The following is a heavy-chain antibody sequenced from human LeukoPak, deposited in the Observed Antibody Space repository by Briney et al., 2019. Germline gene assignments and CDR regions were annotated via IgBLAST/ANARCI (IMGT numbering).Heavy chain of an antibody. J-gene: IGHJ4*02. V-gene: IGHV1-18*01. Sequence: ASVKVSCKASGYTFTSYGISWVRQAPGQGLEWMGWISAYNGNTNYAQKLQGRVTMTTDTSTSTAYMELRSLRSDDTAVYYCARHTLYGSGSYYVYYFDYWGQGTLVTVSS. CDR3: ARHTLYGSGSYYVYYFDY. CDR1: GYTFTSYG. D-gene: IGHD3-10*01. CDR2: ISAYNGNT.